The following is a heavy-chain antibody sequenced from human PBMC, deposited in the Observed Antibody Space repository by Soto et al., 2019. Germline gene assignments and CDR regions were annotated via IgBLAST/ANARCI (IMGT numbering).Heavy chain of an antibody. V-gene: IGHV3-53*01. CDR2: LYTGGST. CDR3: ARDPDGAGPKF. J-gene: IGHJ3*01. D-gene: IGHD3-10*01. CDR1: GFTVSSNF. Sequence: EVQLVESGGGLIQPGGSVRLSCAASGFTVSSNFMSWVRQAPGKGLEWVSLLYTGGSTDYIASVKGRCTISRDTSNTGWYLQVSSLRAKDTAVCCCARDPDGAGPKFWGQGTMVIVSS.